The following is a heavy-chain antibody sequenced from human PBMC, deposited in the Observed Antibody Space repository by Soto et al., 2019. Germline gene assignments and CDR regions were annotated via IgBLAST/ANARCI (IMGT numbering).Heavy chain of an antibody. J-gene: IGHJ4*02. CDR3: VKTLQYSYGLPH. V-gene: IGHV3-64D*06. CDR1: GFTFSTYA. Sequence: GGSLRLSCAASGFTFSTYAMNWVRQAPGKGLEYVSAISGSGGSTYYADSVKGRFTISRDNSKNTLYLQMSSLRAEDTAVYYCVKTLQYSYGLPHWGQGTLVTVSS. D-gene: IGHD5-18*01. CDR2: ISGSGGST.